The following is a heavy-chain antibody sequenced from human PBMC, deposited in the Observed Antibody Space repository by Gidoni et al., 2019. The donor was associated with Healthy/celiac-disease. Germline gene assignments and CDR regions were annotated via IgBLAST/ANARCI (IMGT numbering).Heavy chain of an antibody. J-gene: IGHJ6*02. CDR2: IVVGSGNT. CDR3: AVGLGYCSGGSCYEPDYYYYYGMDV. V-gene: IGHV1-58*02. CDR1: GLTFTSSA. D-gene: IGHD2-15*01. Sequence: QMQLVQSGPEVKKPGTSVKVSCKASGLTFTSSAMQWVRQARGQRLEWIGWIVVGSGNTNYAQKFQERVTITKDMSTSTAYMALSSLRSEDTAVYYCAVGLGYCSGGSCYEPDYYYYYGMDVWGQGTTVTVSS.